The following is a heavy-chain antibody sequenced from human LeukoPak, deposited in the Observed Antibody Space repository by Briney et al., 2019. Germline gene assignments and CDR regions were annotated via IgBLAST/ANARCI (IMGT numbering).Heavy chain of an antibody. Sequence: GGSLRLSCAASAFTVSSNYMGWVRQAPGKGLEWVSVIYSGGSTYYADSVKGRFTISRHNSKNTLYLQMNSLRAEDTAVYYCARSSSGTYNLYHWGQGTLVTVSS. V-gene: IGHV3-53*04. CDR2: IYSGGST. CDR1: AFTVSSNY. CDR3: ARSSSGTYNLYH. J-gene: IGHJ5*02. D-gene: IGHD6-19*01.